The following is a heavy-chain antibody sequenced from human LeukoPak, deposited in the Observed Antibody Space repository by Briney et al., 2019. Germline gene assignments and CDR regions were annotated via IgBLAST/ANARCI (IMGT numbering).Heavy chain of an antibody. Sequence: SGGSLRLSCAASGFTFDDYGMSWVRQVSGKGLEWDYGINWSGGSTLYADSVKGRFTISRDNATNSLYLQMNSLRAEDTAVYYCARDRNTDFWSGYYTNYFDYWGQGTLVIVSS. V-gene: IGHV3-20*04. CDR1: GFTFDDYG. J-gene: IGHJ4*02. D-gene: IGHD3-3*01. CDR2: INWSGGST. CDR3: ARDRNTDFWSGYYTNYFDY.